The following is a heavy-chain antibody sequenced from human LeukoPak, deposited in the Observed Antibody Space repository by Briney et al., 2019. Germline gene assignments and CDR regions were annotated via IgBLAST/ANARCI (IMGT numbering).Heavy chain of an antibody. V-gene: IGHV1-2*02. Sequence: RASVKVSCKASGYTFSDYFIHWVRQAPGQGLEWMGWISPKSGAARFAQRFQGRVTLTGDTSISTAYMELSSLRSDDTAIYYCARDQKLGIRGYFDYWGQGALVTVSS. CDR2: ISPKSGAA. D-gene: IGHD3-16*01. CDR3: ARDQKLGIRGYFDY. CDR1: GYTFSDYF. J-gene: IGHJ4*02.